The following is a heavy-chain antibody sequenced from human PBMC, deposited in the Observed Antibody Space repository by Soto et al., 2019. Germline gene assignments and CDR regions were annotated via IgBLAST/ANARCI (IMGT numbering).Heavy chain of an antibody. J-gene: IGHJ3*02. CDR2: ISWNSGSI. CDR3: VKDIMQVPGSISAFDI. D-gene: IGHD3-16*01. CDR1: GFTFDDYA. V-gene: IGHV3-9*01. Sequence: GGSLRLSCAASGFTFDDYAMHWVRQAPGKGLEWVSGISWNSGSIGYADSVKGRFTISRDNAKNSLYLQMNSLRAEDTALYYCVKDIMQVPGSISAFDIWGQGPMVTVSS.